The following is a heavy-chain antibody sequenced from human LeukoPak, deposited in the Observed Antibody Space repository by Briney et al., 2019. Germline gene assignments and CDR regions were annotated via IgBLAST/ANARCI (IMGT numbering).Heavy chain of an antibody. D-gene: IGHD2-15*01. J-gene: IGHJ4*02. Sequence: RTSETLSLTCTVSGGSISSYYWSWIRQPPGKGLEWIGYIYYSGSTIYNPSLKSRVTISVDTSKNQFSLKLSSVTAADTAVYYCARRVVAATHPKYYFDYWGQGTLVTVSS. CDR2: IYYSGST. V-gene: IGHV4-59*08. CDR1: GGSISSYY. CDR3: ARRVVAATHPKYYFDY.